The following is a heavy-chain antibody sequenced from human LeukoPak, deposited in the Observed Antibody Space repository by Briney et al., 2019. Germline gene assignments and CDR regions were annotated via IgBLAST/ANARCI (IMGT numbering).Heavy chain of an antibody. CDR1: GDSISSYY. CDR3: AATGGYSYGPYYFDY. J-gene: IGHJ4*02. V-gene: IGHV4-34*01. D-gene: IGHD5-18*01. CDR2: INHSGST. Sequence: SETLSLTCTVSGDSISSYYWSWIRQPPGKGLEWIGEINHSGSTNYNPSLKSRVTISVDTSKNQFSLKLSSVTAADTAVYYCAATGGYSYGPYYFDYWGQGTLVTVSS.